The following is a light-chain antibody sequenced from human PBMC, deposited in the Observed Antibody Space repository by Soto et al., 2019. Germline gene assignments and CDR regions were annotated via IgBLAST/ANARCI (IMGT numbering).Light chain of an antibody. CDR2: EVS. CDR3: SSYTAGGTI. J-gene: IGLJ1*01. V-gene: IGLV2-14*01. Sequence: QSALTQPASVSGSPGQSITISCTGTSGDVGGYYYVSWYQQLPGKAPKLMISEVSNRPSGVSNRFSGSKSGNTASLTISGLQAEDEADYYCSSYTAGGTIFGTGNKLTVL. CDR1: SGDVGGYYY.